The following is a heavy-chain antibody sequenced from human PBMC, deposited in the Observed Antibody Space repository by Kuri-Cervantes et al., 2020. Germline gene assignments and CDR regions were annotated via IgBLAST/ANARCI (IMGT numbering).Heavy chain of an antibody. V-gene: IGHV1-18*01. Sequence: SVKVSCKASGYTFTSYGISWVRQAPGQGLEWMGWISAYNGNTNYAQKFQGRVTMTRTTSITTAYMELSSLRSGDTAVYYCARGGGMDVWGQGTTVTVSS. CDR1: GYTFTSYG. J-gene: IGHJ6*02. CDR3: ARGGGMDV. CDR2: ISAYNGNT.